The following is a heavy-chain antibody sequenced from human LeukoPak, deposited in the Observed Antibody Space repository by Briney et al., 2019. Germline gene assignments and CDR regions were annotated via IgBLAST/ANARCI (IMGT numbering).Heavy chain of an antibody. V-gene: IGHV3-53*01. CDR1: GFTFSSYG. D-gene: IGHD3-22*01. Sequence: GGSLRLSCAASGFTFSSYGMHWVRQAPGKGLEWVAVIYSGGKTNYADSVKGRFTISRDNSKNTLYLQMNSLRAEDTAMYYCARGVADYYDSSGYQNWGQGTLVTVSS. J-gene: IGHJ4*02. CDR3: ARGVADYYDSSGYQN. CDR2: IYSGGKT.